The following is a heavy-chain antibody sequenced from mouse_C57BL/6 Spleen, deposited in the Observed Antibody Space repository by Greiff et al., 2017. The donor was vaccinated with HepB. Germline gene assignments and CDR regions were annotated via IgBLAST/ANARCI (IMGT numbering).Heavy chain of an antibody. CDR2: INPNYGTT. CDR3: ARSAGTEAYFDY. CDR1: GYSFTDYN. V-gene: IGHV1-39*01. Sequence: EVKLVESGPELVKPGASVKISCKASGYSFTDYNMNWVKQSNGKSLEWIGVINPNYGTTSYNQKFKGKATLTVDQSSSTAYMQLNSLTSEDSAVYYCARSAGTEAYFDYWGQGTTLTVSS. D-gene: IGHD4-1*01. J-gene: IGHJ2*01.